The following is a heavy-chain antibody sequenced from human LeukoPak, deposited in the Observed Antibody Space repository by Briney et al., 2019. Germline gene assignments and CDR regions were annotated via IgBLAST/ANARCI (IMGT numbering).Heavy chain of an antibody. CDR3: ARALRGVIIRSFWFDP. Sequence: SESLSLTCAVYGGSFSGYYWSWVRQPPGKGLEWIGEINHSGSTNYNPSLKSRVTISVDKSKNQFSLKLSSVTAADTAVYYCARALRGVIIRSFWFDPWGQGTLVTVSS. CDR1: GGSFSGYY. CDR2: INHSGST. J-gene: IGHJ5*02. V-gene: IGHV4-34*01. D-gene: IGHD3-10*01.